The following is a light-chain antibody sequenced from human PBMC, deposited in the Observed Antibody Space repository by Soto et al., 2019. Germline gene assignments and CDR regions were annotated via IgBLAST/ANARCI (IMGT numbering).Light chain of an antibody. J-gene: IGKJ4*02. CDR2: GAS. Sequence: EIVLTQSPGTLSLSPGERATLSCRASQSVSSSFLAWFQQKPGQAPRLLIYGASSRATGIPDRFSGSGSGTVFTLTISRLEPEDFAVYYCQQYDSSALTFGGGTKVEIK. V-gene: IGKV3-20*01. CDR1: QSVSSSF. CDR3: QQYDSSALT.